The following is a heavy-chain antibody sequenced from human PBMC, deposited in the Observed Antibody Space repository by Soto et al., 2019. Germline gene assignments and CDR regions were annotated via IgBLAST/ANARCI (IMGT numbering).Heavy chain of an antibody. J-gene: IGHJ6*02. D-gene: IGHD5-18*01. Sequence: EVQLLESGGGLVQPGGSLRLSCAASGFTFNNSAMTWVRQAPGKGLEWVSAISGSGVDTYYADSVKGRFTISRDTSKNTLYLQMNSLRTEDTAVYYCARSDPGYAYGLNVWGQGTTVTVSS. CDR3: ARSDPGYAYGLNV. CDR2: ISGSGVDT. CDR1: GFTFNNSA. V-gene: IGHV3-23*01.